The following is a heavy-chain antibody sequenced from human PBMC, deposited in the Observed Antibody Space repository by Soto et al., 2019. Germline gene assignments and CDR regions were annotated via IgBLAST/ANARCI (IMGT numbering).Heavy chain of an antibody. CDR2: INPRGLTK. V-gene: IGHV3-11*04. J-gene: IGHJ6*02. CDR1: RRVVNAYI. D-gene: IGHD6-13*01. Sequence: GTLGLSCSAYRRVVNAYIMSWFPQAPGKGLEWVSSINPRGLTKFYADSVRGRFTISRDDASSSLFLQMNNLRAEDTAVYYCATWYSNHHFGLDVWGQGTTVTVSS. CDR3: ATWYSNHHFGLDV.